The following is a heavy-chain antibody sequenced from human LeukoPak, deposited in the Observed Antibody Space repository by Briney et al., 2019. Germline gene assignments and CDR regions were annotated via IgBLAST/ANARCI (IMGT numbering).Heavy chain of an antibody. D-gene: IGHD3-10*01. J-gene: IGHJ3*02. Sequence: PSQTLSLTCTVSGVSISSAGYYWTWIRQPPGKGLEWIGYISHSGTTYYNPSLRSGVTISVDESKNQFSLRLSYMTAADTAVYYCASPMTFAVRGVAGIDAFDIWGQGTMVTVSS. CDR2: ISHSGTT. CDR3: ASPMTFAVRGVAGIDAFDI. V-gene: IGHV4-30-2*01. CDR1: GVSISSAGYY.